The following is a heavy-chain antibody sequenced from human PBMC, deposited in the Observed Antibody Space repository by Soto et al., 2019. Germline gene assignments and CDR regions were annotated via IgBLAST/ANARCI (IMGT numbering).Heavy chain of an antibody. J-gene: IGHJ5*02. CDR3: ARGGGTYVWFNES. Sequence: QEQLVQSGAEVKKPGSSVKVSCKDSGGLFSSFAISWVRQAPGQGLEWMGGIIPVFGTTNYAQKFQGRVTIPADDSTNTADLALGSLTSGDTAMYCGARGGGTYVWFNESWGQGTQVTVS. CDR2: IIPVFGTT. D-gene: IGHD3-16*01. V-gene: IGHV1-69*01. CDR1: GGLFSSFA.